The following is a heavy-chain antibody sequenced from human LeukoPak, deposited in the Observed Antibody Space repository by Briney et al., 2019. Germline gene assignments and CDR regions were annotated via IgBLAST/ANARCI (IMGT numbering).Heavy chain of an antibody. CDR2: IYTGGST. CDR1: GFTVSSNY. V-gene: IGHV3-66*01. Sequence: PGGSLRLSCAASGFTVSSNYMSWVRQAPGKGLEWVSVIYTGGSTYYADSVKGRFIISRDNSKNTVYLQMNSLRVEDTSVYYCYYASGSYPWGQGTLVTVSS. J-gene: IGHJ5*02. CDR3: YYASGSYP. D-gene: IGHD3-10*01.